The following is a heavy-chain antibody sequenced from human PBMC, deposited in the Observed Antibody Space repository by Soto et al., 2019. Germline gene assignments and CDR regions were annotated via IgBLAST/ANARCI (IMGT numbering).Heavy chain of an antibody. CDR3: ARGLEWSWSLDP. CDR1: GYAFTSYD. J-gene: IGHJ5*02. CDR2: MNPNSGNT. V-gene: IGHV1-8*01. D-gene: IGHD3-3*01. Sequence: ASVKVSCKASGYAFTSYDINWVRQATGQGLEWMGWMNPNSGNTGYAQKFQGRVTMTRNTSISTAYMELSSLRSEDTAMYYCARGLEWSWSLDPWGQGTLVTVSS.